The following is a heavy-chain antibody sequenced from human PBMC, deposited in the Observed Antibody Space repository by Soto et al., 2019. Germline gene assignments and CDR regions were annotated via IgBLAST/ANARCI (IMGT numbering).Heavy chain of an antibody. CDR1: GGSISSNY. D-gene: IGHD6-13*01. V-gene: IGHV4-59*01. CDR3: ARYRREAVAGYTLDN. J-gene: IGHJ4*02. Sequence: SETLSLTCTVSGGSISSNYWTWIRQPPGKGLEWIGYVYNSGSTNYNPSLKSRVTISEDTSKCQFSLKVNSMTAADTAVYYCARYRREAVAGYTLDNWGQGILVTSPQ. CDR2: VYNSGST.